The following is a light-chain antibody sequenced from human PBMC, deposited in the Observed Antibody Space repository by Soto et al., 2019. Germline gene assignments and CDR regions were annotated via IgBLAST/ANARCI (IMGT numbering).Light chain of an antibody. J-gene: IGKJ1*01. CDR3: QQRSNWPPWT. CDR1: QRVSSY. CDR2: DAS. V-gene: IGKV3-11*01. Sequence: EIVLTQSPATLSLSPGERATLSCRASQRVSSYLAWYQQKPGQAPRLLIYDASNRATGIPARFSGSGSGTDFTITISSLEPEDFAVYYCQQRSNWPPWTFGQGTKVEIK.